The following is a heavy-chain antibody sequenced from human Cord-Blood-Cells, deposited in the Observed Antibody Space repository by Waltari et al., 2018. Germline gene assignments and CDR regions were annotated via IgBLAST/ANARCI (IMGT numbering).Heavy chain of an antibody. CDR2: IIPILGIA. J-gene: IGHJ3*02. V-gene: IGHV1-69*09. Sequence: QVQLVQSGAEVKQPGSSVKASCKASGGTFSSYATSWVRKAPGQGLDWMGRIIPILGIANYAQKFQGRVTITADKSTSTAYMELSSLRSEDTAVYYCARVGSSSWSPDDAFDIWGQGTMVTVSS. CDR1: GGTFSSYA. D-gene: IGHD6-13*01. CDR3: ARVGSSSWSPDDAFDI.